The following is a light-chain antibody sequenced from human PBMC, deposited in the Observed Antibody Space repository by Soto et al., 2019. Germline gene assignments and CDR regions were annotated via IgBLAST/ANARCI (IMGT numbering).Light chain of an antibody. Sequence: QSALTQPASVSGSRGQSITISCSGTSRDVGGYNYVSWYQQHPGKAPKLMIYDVSNRPSGVSNRFSGSKSGNTASLTISGLQADDEADYYCSSYTTSSTRIFGTGTKLNVL. CDR1: SRDVGGYNY. V-gene: IGLV2-14*01. J-gene: IGLJ1*01. CDR2: DVS. CDR3: SSYTTSSTRI.